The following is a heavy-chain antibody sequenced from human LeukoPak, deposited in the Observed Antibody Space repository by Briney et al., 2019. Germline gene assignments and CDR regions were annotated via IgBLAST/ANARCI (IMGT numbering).Heavy chain of an antibody. CDR2: INTSGGST. J-gene: IGHJ6*04. D-gene: IGHD4-17*01. CDR1: GYTFTSYY. CDR3: ARAATVTPLYSTYYYYGMDV. V-gene: IGHV1-46*01. Sequence: ASVKVSCTASGYTFTSYYMHWVRHAPRQGLEWMGIINTSGGSTSYAQKFQGRVTMTRDTSMSTVYMELSSLRSEDTAVYCCARAATVTPLYSTYYYYGMDVWGKGTTVTVSS.